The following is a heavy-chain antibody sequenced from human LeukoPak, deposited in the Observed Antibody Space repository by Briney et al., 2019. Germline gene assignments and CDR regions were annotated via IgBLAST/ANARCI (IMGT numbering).Heavy chain of an antibody. D-gene: IGHD5-18*01. V-gene: IGHV1-2*02. CDR2: INPNSGGT. J-gene: IGHJ4*02. Sequence: ASVKVSCKASGYTFTGYYMHWVRQAPGQGLEWMGWINPNSGGTNYAQKFQGRVTMTGDTSTSTVYMELSSLRSEDTAVYYCARVLTAMDPRGYFDYWGQGTLVTVSS. CDR1: GYTFTGYY. CDR3: ARVLTAMDPRGYFDY.